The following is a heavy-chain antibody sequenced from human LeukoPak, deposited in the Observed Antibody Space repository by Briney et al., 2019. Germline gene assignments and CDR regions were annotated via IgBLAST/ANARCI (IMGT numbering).Heavy chain of an antibody. Sequence: GGSLRLSCAASGFTFSSYPMNWVRQAPGKGLEWVSSISSSSTYTFYADSVKGRFTISRDNSKNSLYLQMNSLRTEDTALYYCAKEGGYYYGMDVWGQGTTVTVSS. CDR3: AKEGGYYYGMDV. J-gene: IGHJ6*02. CDR1: GFTFSSYP. CDR2: ISSSSTYT. V-gene: IGHV3-21*04.